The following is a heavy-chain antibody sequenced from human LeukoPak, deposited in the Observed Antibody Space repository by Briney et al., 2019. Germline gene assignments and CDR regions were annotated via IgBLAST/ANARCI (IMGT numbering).Heavy chain of an antibody. J-gene: IGHJ4*02. CDR2: ISGSGGST. CDR3: AKGLKYYYDSSPSPGMY. V-gene: IGHV3-23*01. Sequence: PGGSLRLSCAASGFTFSSYEMNWVRQAPGKGLEWVSAISGSGGSTYYADSVKGRFTISRDNSKNTLYLQMNSLRAEDTAVYYCAKGLKYYYDSSPSPGMYWGQGTLVTVSS. CDR1: GFTFSSYE. D-gene: IGHD3-22*01.